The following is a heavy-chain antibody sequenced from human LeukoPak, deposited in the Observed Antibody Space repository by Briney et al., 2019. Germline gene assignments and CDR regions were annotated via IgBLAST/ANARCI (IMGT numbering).Heavy chain of an antibody. D-gene: IGHD3-10*01. CDR2: ILDDGSNK. CDR1: GFTLSNNF. Sequence: PGGSLRLTCAASGFTLSNNFVTWVRQAPGKGLEWVAVILDDGSNKYYADSVKGRFTISRDNSKNTLYLQMNSLRAEDTAVYYCAREFRLLLWFGELAYWGQGTLVTVSS. CDR3: AREFRLLLWFGELAY. J-gene: IGHJ4*02. V-gene: IGHV3-30*03.